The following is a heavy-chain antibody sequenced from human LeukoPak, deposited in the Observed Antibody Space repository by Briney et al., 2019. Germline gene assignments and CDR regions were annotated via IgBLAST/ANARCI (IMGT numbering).Heavy chain of an antibody. V-gene: IGHV3-48*02. CDR3: AKGLSSAAGSY. CDR1: GFTFTYSG. CDR2: ITSDGSSV. D-gene: IGHD3-10*01. Sequence: PGGSLRLSCAASGFTFTYSGMNWVRQAPGKGLEYVAYITSDGSSVNYADAVKGRFTISRDNAKYSLYLQMNSLRDEDTAIYYCAKGLSSAAGSYWGQGTLVTVSS. J-gene: IGHJ4*02.